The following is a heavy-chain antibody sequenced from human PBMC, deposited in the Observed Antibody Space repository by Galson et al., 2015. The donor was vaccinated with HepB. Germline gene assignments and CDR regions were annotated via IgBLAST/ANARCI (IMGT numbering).Heavy chain of an antibody. Sequence: SVKVSCKASGGTFSSYAISWVRQAPGQGLEWMGGIIPIFGTANYAQKFQGRVTITADESTSTAYMELSSLRSEDTAVYYCARGLAARDYYYYGMDVWGQGTTVTVS. D-gene: IGHD6-6*01. CDR1: GGTFSSYA. CDR3: ARGLAARDYYYYGMDV. J-gene: IGHJ6*02. V-gene: IGHV1-69*13. CDR2: IIPIFGTA.